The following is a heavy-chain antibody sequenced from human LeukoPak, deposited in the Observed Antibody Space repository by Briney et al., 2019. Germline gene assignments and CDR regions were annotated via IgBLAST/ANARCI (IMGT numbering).Heavy chain of an antibody. Sequence: VASVKVSCKASGYTFTGYYINWVRQAPGQGLEWMGGIIPIFGTANYAQKFQGRVTITTDESTSTAYMELSSLRSEDTAVYYCARGPVLMVYPETSHFDYWGQGTLVTVSS. D-gene: IGHD2-8*01. CDR1: GYTFTGYY. J-gene: IGHJ4*02. V-gene: IGHV1-69*05. CDR3: ARGPVLMVYPETSHFDY. CDR2: IIPIFGTA.